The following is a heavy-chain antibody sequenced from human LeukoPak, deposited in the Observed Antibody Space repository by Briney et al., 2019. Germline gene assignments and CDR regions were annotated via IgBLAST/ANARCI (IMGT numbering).Heavy chain of an antibody. D-gene: IGHD4-23*01. CDR2: NSGNT. CDR1: GGSISSHY. J-gene: IGHJ4*02. Sequence: SETLSLTCTVSGGSISSHYWSWIRQPPGKGLEWIGHNSGNTHYIPSLKSRVTISVDTSKNQFSLKLSSVTAADTAVYYCALGTDYGGKDYWGQGTLVTVSS. V-gene: IGHV4-59*08. CDR3: ALGTDYGGKDY.